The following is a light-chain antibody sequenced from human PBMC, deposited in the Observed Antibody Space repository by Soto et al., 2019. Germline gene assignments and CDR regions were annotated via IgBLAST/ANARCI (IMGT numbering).Light chain of an antibody. CDR2: GAS. Sequence: EIVLTQSPGTLSLSPGERATLSCRASQSVSSSYLAWYQQKPGQAPRLLIYGASSRATGIPDRFSGSGSGTDFTLNISRLEPEDLAVYYCQQYGSSPRTFGQGTKVDI. V-gene: IGKV3-20*01. CDR1: QSVSSSY. CDR3: QQYGSSPRT. J-gene: IGKJ1*01.